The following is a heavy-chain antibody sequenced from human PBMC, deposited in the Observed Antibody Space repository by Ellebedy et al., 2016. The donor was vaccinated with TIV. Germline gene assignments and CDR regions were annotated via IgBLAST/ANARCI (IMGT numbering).Heavy chain of an antibody. J-gene: IGHJ5*02. CDR1: GGSISNHY. Sequence: MPSETLSLTCTVSGGSISNHYWRWIRQPAGKGLEWIGRIHTSGSSNSNPSLKSRVTMSVDPSKNQISLRLTSVTAADTAVYYCASSYTSGWFGSIDPWGQGTLVTVSA. D-gene: IGHD6-19*01. CDR3: ASSYTSGWFGSIDP. V-gene: IGHV4-4*07. CDR2: IHTSGSS.